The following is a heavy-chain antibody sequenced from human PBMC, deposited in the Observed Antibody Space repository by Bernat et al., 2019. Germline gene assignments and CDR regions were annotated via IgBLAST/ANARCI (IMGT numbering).Heavy chain of an antibody. CDR1: GDSINYYY. CDR3: ARLYSQNWSEYYFDY. J-gene: IGHJ4*02. D-gene: IGHD1-1*01. V-gene: IGHV4-4*07. Sequence: QVQLQESGPGLLKPSETLSLTCTVSGDSINYYYWSWIQQPAGKGLEWIGRIYASGSTNYNPSLKSRVTMSIDTSNNQYTLNIWSVTAADTAVYYCARLYSQNWSEYYFDYWGQGSLVTVSP. CDR2: IYASGST.